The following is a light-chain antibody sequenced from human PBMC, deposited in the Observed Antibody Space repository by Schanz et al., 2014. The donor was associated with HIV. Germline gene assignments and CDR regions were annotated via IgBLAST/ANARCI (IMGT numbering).Light chain of an antibody. CDR2: GAS. CDR1: QSISSW. J-gene: IGKJ1*01. CDR3: QKYNSAPLT. Sequence: DIQMTQSPSTLSASVGDRVTITCRASQSISSWLAWYQQKPGKVPKLLIYGASTLQSGVPSRFSGSGSGTDFTLTISSLQPEDVATYYCQKYNSAPLTFGQGTKVEIK. V-gene: IGKV1-27*01.